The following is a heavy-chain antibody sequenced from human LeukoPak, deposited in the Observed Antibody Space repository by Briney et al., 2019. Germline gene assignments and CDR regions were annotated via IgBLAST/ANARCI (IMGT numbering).Heavy chain of an antibody. CDR2: IYYTRIT. D-gene: IGHD2-21*02. V-gene: IGHV4-59*08. CDR1: GASISGYY. CDR3: ARPRAYCGGDCYSYTFDI. J-gene: IGHJ3*02. Sequence: SETLSLTCTVSGASISGYYWGWIRQPPAKGLEWIGYIYYTRITNYNPSLKSRVTISVDTSKNQFSLKLSSVTAADTAVYYCARPRAYCGGDCYSYTFDIWGRGTMVTVSS.